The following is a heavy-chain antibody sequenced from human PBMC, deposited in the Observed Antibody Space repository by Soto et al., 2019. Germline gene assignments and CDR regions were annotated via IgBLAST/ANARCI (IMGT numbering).Heavy chain of an antibody. Sequence: SETLSLTCAVSSGSISSSNWWSWVRQPPGKVLEWIGEIYHSGSTNYNPSLKSRVTISVDKSKNQFSLKLSSVTAADTAVYYCAARITGDKVAAFDIWGQGTMVTVSS. CDR3: AARITGDKVAAFDI. J-gene: IGHJ3*02. V-gene: IGHV4-4*02. CDR2: IYHSGST. CDR1: SGSISSSNW. D-gene: IGHD7-27*01.